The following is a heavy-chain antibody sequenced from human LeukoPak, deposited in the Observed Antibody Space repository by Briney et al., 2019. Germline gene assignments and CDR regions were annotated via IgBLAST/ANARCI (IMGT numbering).Heavy chain of an antibody. V-gene: IGHV3-11*01. CDR1: GFTFSDYY. D-gene: IGHD5-12*01. CDR2: ITTSGSTI. J-gene: IGHJ6*02. Sequence: PGGSLRLSCAASGFTFSDYYMSWIRQAPGKGLEWVSCITTSGSTIYYADSVKGRFTISRDNAKNSLYLQMNSLRAEDTALYYCAKDNGGGYYYYYGMDVWGQGTTVTVSS. CDR3: AKDNGGGYYYYYGMDV.